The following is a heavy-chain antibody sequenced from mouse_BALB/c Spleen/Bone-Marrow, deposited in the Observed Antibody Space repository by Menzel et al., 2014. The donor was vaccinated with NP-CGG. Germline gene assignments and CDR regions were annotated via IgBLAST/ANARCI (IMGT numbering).Heavy chain of an antibody. CDR1: GFDFSRYW. D-gene: IGHD1-1*01. CDR3: SILGYYGGLAY. V-gene: IGHV4-1*02. Sequence: EVKLVESGGGLVQPGGSLKVSCAASGFDFSRYWMSWVRQAPGKGLEWIGEINPDSRTINYTPSLKDKFIISRDNAKNTLYLQMSKVRSEDTTLYYCSILGYYGGLAYGGQGTLVTVSP. CDR2: INPDSRTI. J-gene: IGHJ3*01.